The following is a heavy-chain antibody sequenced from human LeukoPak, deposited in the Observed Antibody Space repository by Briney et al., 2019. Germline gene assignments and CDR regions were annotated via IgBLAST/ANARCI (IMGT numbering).Heavy chain of an antibody. CDR2: INPSGGNT. Sequence: ASVKVSCKASGYTFTSCYMHWVRQAPGQGLEWMGIINPSGGNTNYAQKFQGRVTMTRDMSTSTVYMELSSLRSEDTAVYYCARLRGGSYGWAFHDAFDIWGQGTMVTVSS. D-gene: IGHD1-26*01. V-gene: IGHV1-46*01. CDR1: GYTFTSCY. CDR3: ARLRGGSYGWAFHDAFDI. J-gene: IGHJ3*02.